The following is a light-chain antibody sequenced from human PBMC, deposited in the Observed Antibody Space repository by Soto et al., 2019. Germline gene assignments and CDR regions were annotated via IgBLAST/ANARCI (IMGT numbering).Light chain of an antibody. CDR3: QQYNDWSSLT. J-gene: IGKJ4*02. Sequence: EIQMTQSPSPLSASVGDRVTITCRASQTISTSLNWYQQKPGKAPKLLIYGASSLQSGVPSRFSGSGSWTEFTLIISSLQSDDFAVNYCQQYNDWSSLTFGGGTKVDIK. CDR2: GAS. V-gene: IGKV1-39*01. CDR1: QTISTS.